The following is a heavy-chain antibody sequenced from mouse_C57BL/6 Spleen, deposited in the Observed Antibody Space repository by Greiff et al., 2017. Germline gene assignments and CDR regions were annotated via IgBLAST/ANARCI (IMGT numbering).Heavy chain of an antibody. Sequence: QVQLQQSGPELVKPGASVKISCKASGYAFSSSWMNWVKQRPGTGLEWIGRIYPGDGDTNYNGKFKGKATLTADKSSSTAYMQLSSLTSEDSAVYFCARMRLGPFDDWGQGTTLTVSS. CDR1: GYAFSSSW. V-gene: IGHV1-82*01. CDR3: ARMRLGPFDD. D-gene: IGHD4-1*01. J-gene: IGHJ2*01. CDR2: IYPGDGDT.